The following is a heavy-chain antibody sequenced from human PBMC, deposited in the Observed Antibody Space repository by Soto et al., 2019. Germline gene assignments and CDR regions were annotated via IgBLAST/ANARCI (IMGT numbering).Heavy chain of an antibody. Sequence: SETLSLTGTVSGGSVSIGSYYWSWIRQPPGKGLEWIGYIYYSGSTNYDPSLKSRVTISVDTSKNQFSLKLSSVTAADTAVYYCARDRGYSYGYFDYWGQGTLVTVSS. V-gene: IGHV4-61*01. J-gene: IGHJ4*02. CDR3: ARDRGYSYGYFDY. CDR2: IYYSGST. D-gene: IGHD5-18*01. CDR1: GGSVSIGSYY.